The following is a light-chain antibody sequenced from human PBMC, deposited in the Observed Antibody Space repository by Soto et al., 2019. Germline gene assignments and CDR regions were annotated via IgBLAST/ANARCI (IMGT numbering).Light chain of an antibody. CDR1: QSISSK. CDR3: QEYNNWHPIT. V-gene: IGKV3-15*01. Sequence: EIVMTQSPATLSVSPGEGATLSCRASQSISSKLAWYQQKPGQAPRLLIYGASTRATGIPVRFSGSGSGTEFTLTITSLQSEDFAVYYCQEYNNWHPITFGGGTKVDTK. J-gene: IGKJ4*01. CDR2: GAS.